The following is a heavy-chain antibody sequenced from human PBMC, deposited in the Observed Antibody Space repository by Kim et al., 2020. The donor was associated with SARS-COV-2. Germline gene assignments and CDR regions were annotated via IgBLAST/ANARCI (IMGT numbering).Heavy chain of an antibody. CDR1: GFTFDDYA. V-gene: IGHV3-9*01. CDR3: AKDGLIKEWLVDAFDI. J-gene: IGHJ3*02. Sequence: GGSLRLSCAASGFTFDDYAMHWVRQAPGKGLEWVSGISWNSGSIGYADSVKGRFTISRDNAKNSLYLQMNSLRAEDTALNYCAKDGLIKEWLVDAFDIWGQGTMVTVSS. D-gene: IGHD6-19*01. CDR2: ISWNSGSI.